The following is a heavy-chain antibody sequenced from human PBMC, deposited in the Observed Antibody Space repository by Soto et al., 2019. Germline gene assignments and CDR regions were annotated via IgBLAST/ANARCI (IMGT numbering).Heavy chain of an antibody. CDR1: GYTFTSYG. D-gene: IGHD5-12*01. Sequence: SVKVSCKASGYTFTSYGISWVRQAPGQGLEWMGWISAYNGNTNYAQKLQGRVTMTTDTSTSTAYMELRSLRSDDTAVYYCARVEAGYSGYDFWFDPWGQGTLVTVSS. J-gene: IGHJ5*02. V-gene: IGHV1-18*01. CDR2: ISAYNGNT. CDR3: ARVEAGYSGYDFWFDP.